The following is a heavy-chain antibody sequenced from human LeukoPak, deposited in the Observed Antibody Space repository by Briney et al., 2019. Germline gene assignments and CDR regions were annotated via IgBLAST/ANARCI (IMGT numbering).Heavy chain of an antibody. D-gene: IGHD4-17*01. CDR1: GGSISSYY. CDR2: IYYSGST. CDR3: ARGPGSLRFDP. J-gene: IGHJ5*02. Sequence: PSETLSLTCTVSGGSISSYYWSWIRQPPGKGLEWIGYIYYSGSTNYNPSLKSRVTISVDTSKNQFSLKLSSVTAADTAVYYCARGPGSLRFDPWGQGTLVTVSS. V-gene: IGHV4-59*12.